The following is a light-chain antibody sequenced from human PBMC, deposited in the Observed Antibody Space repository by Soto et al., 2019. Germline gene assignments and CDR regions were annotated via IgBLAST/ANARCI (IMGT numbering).Light chain of an antibody. Sequence: DIQMTQSPSTLSASIGDRVTITCRASQSISDWLAWFQQKPGKAPKLLIYRASRLESGVPSRFIGSGSGTEFTLTISSLQPEGFATCYCQQYNGFSETLCQGTKVDIK. V-gene: IGKV1-5*03. J-gene: IGKJ1*01. CDR3: QQYNGFSET. CDR1: QSISDW. CDR2: RAS.